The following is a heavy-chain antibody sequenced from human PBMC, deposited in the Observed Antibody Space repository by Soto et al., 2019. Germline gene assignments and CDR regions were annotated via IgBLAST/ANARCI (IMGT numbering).Heavy chain of an antibody. D-gene: IGHD6-19*01. CDR1: VFTVSSNY. V-gene: IGHV3-66*01. J-gene: IGHJ3*02. Sequence: PGGSLRLSCAASVFTVSSNYMSWVRQAPGKGLEWVSVIYSGGSTYYADSVKGRFTISRDNSKNTLYLQMNSLRAEDTAVYYCARDRSIAVAGTHDAFDIWGQGTMVTVSS. CDR3: ARDRSIAVAGTHDAFDI. CDR2: IYSGGST.